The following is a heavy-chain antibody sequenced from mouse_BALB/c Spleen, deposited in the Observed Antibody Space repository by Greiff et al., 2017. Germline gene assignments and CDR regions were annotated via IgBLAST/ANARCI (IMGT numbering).Heavy chain of an antibody. J-gene: IGHJ2*01. D-gene: IGHD1-2*01. CDR2: ISSGGSYT. Sequence: DVMLVESGGGLVKPGGSLKLSCAASGFTFSSYTMSWVRQTPEKRLEWVATISSGGSYTYYPDSVKGRFTISRDNAKNTLYLQMSSLKSEDTAMYYCTRDYYGYGKGYYFDYWGQGTTLTVSS. V-gene: IGHV5-6-4*01. CDR3: TRDYYGYGKGYYFDY. CDR1: GFTFSSYT.